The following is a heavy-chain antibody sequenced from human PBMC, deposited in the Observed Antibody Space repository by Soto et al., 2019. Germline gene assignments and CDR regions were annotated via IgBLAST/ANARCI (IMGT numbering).Heavy chain of an antibody. D-gene: IGHD6-19*01. CDR2: IYSGGST. Sequence: EVQLVESGGGLVQPGGSLRLSCAPSGFPVSSTYMSGVPQAPGKGLEWVSVIYSGGSTYYADSVKGRFTISRDNSKNTLYLQMNSLRAEDTAVYYCATPGDSSGWSDYWGQGTLVTVSS. CDR1: GFPVSSTY. J-gene: IGHJ4*02. V-gene: IGHV3-66*01. CDR3: ATPGDSSGWSDY.